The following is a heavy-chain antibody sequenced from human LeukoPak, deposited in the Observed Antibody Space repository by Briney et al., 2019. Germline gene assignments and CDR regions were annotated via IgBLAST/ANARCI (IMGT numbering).Heavy chain of an antibody. CDR1: GFTFSTYA. D-gene: IGHD6-19*01. CDR2: ISGNGGST. V-gene: IGHV3-64*02. CDR3: ARGVGYSTGWYYFEY. Sequence: GGSLRLSCAASGFTFSTYAMTWVRQAPGKGLEYVSAISGNGGSTYYADSVKGRFTISRDNSKNTLYLQMGSLRPEDMAVYYCARGVGYSTGWYYFEYWGQGTLVTVSS. J-gene: IGHJ4*02.